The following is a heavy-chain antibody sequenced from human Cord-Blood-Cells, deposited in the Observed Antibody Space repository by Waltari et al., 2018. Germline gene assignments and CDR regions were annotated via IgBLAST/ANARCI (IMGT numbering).Heavy chain of an antibody. D-gene: IGHD2-15*01. CDR2: ISSSSSYI. Sequence: EVQLVESGGGLVKPGGSLRLSCAASGFTFSSYSMNWVRQAPGKGLEWVSSISSSSSYIYYADSVKGRFTISRDNAKNSLYLQMNSLRAEDTAVHYCARVPGWSYYFDYWGQGTLVTVSS. CDR3: ARVPGWSYYFDY. V-gene: IGHV3-21*01. CDR1: GFTFSSYS. J-gene: IGHJ4*02.